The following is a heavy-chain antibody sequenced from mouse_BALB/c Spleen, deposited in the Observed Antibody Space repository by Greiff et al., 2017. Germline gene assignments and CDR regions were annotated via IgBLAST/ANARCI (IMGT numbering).Heavy chain of an antibody. CDR3: VTGTGFDY. J-gene: IGHJ2*01. Sequence: DVKLQESGPGLVKPSQSLSLTCSVTGYSITSGYYWNWIRQFPGNKLEWMGYISYDGSNNYNPSLKNRISITRDTSKNQFFLKLNSVTTEDTATYYCVTGTGFDYWGQGTTLTVSS. CDR1: GYSITSGYY. CDR2: ISYDGSN. D-gene: IGHD4-1*01. V-gene: IGHV3-6*02.